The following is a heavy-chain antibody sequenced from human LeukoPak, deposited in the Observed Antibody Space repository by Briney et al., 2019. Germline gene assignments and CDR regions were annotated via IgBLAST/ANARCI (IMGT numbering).Heavy chain of an antibody. CDR3: AKDIHYDSSGPWAFDI. D-gene: IGHD3-22*01. Sequence: GGSLRLSCAASGFTFDDYAMHWVRQAPGKGLEWVSGISWNSGSIGYADSVKGRFTISRDNAKNSLYLQMSSLRAEDTALYYCAKDIHYDSSGPWAFDIWGQGTMVTVSS. V-gene: IGHV3-9*01. CDR2: ISWNSGSI. CDR1: GFTFDDYA. J-gene: IGHJ3*02.